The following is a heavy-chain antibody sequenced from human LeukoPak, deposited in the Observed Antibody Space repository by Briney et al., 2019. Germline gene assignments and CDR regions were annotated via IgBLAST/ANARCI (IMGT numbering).Heavy chain of an antibody. CDR3: ARVEIYYYYMDV. CDR2: IYTSGSP. D-gene: IGHD5-24*01. CDR1: SGSISSYD. J-gene: IGHJ6*03. V-gene: IGHV4-4*07. Sequence: SETLSLTCTVSSGSISSYDWSWIRQPAGKGLEWIGRIYTSGSPNYNPSLKSRVTMSVDTSKNQFSLKLSSVTAADTAVYYCARVEIYYYYMDVWGKGTTVTISS.